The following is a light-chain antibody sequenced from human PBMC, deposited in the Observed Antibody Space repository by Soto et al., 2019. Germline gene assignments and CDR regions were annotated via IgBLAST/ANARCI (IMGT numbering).Light chain of an antibody. Sequence: EIVLTQSPGTLSLSPWERATLSCRASQRVSSSYLAWYQQKPGQARRLLIYGASSRATGIPDRFSGSGSGTDFTLTISRLEPEDFAVYYCQQYDSSPKTFGQGTKVDIK. CDR3: QQYDSSPKT. V-gene: IGKV3-20*01. CDR1: QRVSSSY. J-gene: IGKJ1*01. CDR2: GAS.